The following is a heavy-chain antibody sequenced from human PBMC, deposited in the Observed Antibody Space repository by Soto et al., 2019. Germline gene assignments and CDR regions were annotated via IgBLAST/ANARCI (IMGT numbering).Heavy chain of an antibody. CDR2: IYYSGST. D-gene: IGHD5-12*01. CDR1: GGSVSSGSYY. J-gene: IGHJ4*02. CDR3: AGVGGRGYSGYGIDY. V-gene: IGHV4-61*01. Sequence: SETLSLTCTVSGGSVSSGSYYWSWIRQPPGKGLEWIGYIYYSGSTNYNPSLKSRVTISVDTSKNQFSLKLSSVTAADTAVYYCAGVGGRGYSGYGIDYWGQGTLVTVSS.